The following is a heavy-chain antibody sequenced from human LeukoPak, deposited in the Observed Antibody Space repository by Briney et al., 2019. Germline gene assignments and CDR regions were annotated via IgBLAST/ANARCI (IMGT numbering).Heavy chain of an antibody. Sequence: ASVKVSREASGYTLTSYGINWMRQAPGQGLEWMGWISTQSGNTNYAQKVQGRLTLTTDRSTNTAYMELRSLRSDDTAVYYCARGAHGDKWGQGTMVTVSS. CDR2: ISTQSGNT. CDR1: GYTLTSYG. CDR3: ARGAHGDK. J-gene: IGHJ4*02. D-gene: IGHD3-16*01. V-gene: IGHV1-18*01.